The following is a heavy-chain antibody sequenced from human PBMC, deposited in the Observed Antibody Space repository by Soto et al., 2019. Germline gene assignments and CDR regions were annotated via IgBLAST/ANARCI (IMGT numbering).Heavy chain of an antibody. CDR1: GDSVSTNTAA. Sequence: SATLSLTCAISGDSVSTNTAAWNWVRQSPSRGLEWLGMTYYRSKWYFDYAVSVKSRITITPDTSKNQFSLHLDSVTPGDTAVYYCTRTRGQLLADAFDIWGRGTMVTVSS. CDR2: TYYRSKWYF. D-gene: IGHD2-2*01. J-gene: IGHJ3*02. V-gene: IGHV6-1*01. CDR3: TRTRGQLLADAFDI.